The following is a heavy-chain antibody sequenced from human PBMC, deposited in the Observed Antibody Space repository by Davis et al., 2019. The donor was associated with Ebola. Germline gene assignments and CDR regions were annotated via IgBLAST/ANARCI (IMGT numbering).Heavy chain of an antibody. D-gene: IGHD3-10*01. Sequence: GGSLRLSCAVSGFTFSSHGMNWVRQAPGKGLEWVSSISSSSSYIYYADSVKGRFTISRDNAKNSLYLQMNSLRAEDTAVYYCAREGIVWFGELFYYYYGMDVWGQGTTVTVSS. V-gene: IGHV3-21*01. CDR3: AREGIVWFGELFYYYYGMDV. CDR1: GFTFSSHG. CDR2: ISSSSSYI. J-gene: IGHJ6*02.